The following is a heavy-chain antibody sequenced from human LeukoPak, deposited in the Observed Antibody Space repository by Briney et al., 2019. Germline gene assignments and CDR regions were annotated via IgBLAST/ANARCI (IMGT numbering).Heavy chain of an antibody. CDR2: MSGSGGST. CDR1: GFTFSSYA. D-gene: IGHD2-2*01. V-gene: IGHV3-23*01. J-gene: IGHJ4*02. CDR3: AKDQATGIVVVPAATGDY. Sequence: GGSLRLSCAASGFTFSSYAMSWVRQAPGKGLEWVSAMSGSGGSTYYADSVKGRFTISRDNSKNTLYLQMNSLRAEDTAVYYCAKDQATGIVVVPAATGDYWGQGTLVTVSS.